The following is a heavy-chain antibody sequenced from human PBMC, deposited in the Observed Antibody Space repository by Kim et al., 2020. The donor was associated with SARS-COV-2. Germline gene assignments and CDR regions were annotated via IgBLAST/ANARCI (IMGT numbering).Heavy chain of an antibody. D-gene: IGHD6-13*01. CDR2: ST. V-gene: IGHV4-34*01. J-gene: IGHJ4*02. CDR3: ARGVAAAGTD. Sequence: STNSNPSLKSRVTISVDTSKNQFSLKLSSVTAADTAVYYCARGVAAAGTDWGQGTLVTVSS.